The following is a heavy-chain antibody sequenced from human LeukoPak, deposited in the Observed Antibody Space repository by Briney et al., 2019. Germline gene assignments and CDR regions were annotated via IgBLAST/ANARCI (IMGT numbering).Heavy chain of an antibody. J-gene: IGHJ4*02. CDR1: GFTFGDYA. V-gene: IGHV3-49*04. CDR2: IRSKAYGGTT. D-gene: IGHD3-22*01. CDR3: TRTYYYDSSGYYWPFFDY. Sequence: QAGGSLRLSCTASGFTFGDYAMSWVRQAPGKELEWVGFIRSKAYGGTTEYAASVKGRFTISRDDSKSIAYLQMNSLKTEDTAVYYCTRTYYYDSSGYYWPFFDYWGQGTLVTVSS.